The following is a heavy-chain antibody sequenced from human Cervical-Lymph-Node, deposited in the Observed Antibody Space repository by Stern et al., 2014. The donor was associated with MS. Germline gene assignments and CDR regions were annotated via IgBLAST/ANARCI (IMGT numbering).Heavy chain of an antibody. D-gene: IGHD4-17*01. CDR1: GYSFTSYW. Sequence: EVQLVESGAEVKKAGESLKISCQGSGYSFTSYWIGWVRPMPGKGLEWMGSLFPGDSDTRYSPSFQGQVTISADKSNRTAYLQWSSLKASDTAMYYCARPKDYGDFKNWGQGTLVTVSS. V-gene: IGHV5-51*03. CDR3: ARPKDYGDFKN. J-gene: IGHJ4*02. CDR2: LFPGDSDT.